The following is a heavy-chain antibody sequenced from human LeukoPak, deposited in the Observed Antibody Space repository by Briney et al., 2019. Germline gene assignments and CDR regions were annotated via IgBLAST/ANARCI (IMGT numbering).Heavy chain of an antibody. Sequence: ASVKVSCKAFGYTFTSYYMHWVRQAPGQGLEWMGIINPSGGSTSYAQKFQGRVTMTRDMSTSTVYMELSSLRSEDTAVYYCAKVAAAVTLWRYYYYYYMDVWGKGTTVTISS. D-gene: IGHD6-13*01. CDR2: INPSGGST. CDR3: AKVAAAVTLWRYYYYYYMDV. V-gene: IGHV1-46*01. CDR1: GYTFTSYY. J-gene: IGHJ6*03.